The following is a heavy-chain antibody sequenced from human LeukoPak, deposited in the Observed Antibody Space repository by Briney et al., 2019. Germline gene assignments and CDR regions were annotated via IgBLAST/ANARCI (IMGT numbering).Heavy chain of an antibody. D-gene: IGHD3-16*01. CDR2: INRNGAGT. V-gene: IGHV3-23*01. J-gene: IGHJ4*02. CDR1: GFTFSNYA. CDR3: AREGPLGTYKGFDY. Sequence: GGSLRLSCAASGFTFSNYAMTWVRQAPGKGLEWVSTINRNGAGTYYADSVKGRFTISRDNSKNTVYLQMNSLRVEDTALYHCAREGPLGTYKGFDYWGQGTLVTVSS.